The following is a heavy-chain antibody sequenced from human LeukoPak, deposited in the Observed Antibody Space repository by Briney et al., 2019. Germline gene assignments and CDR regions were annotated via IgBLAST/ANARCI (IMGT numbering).Heavy chain of an antibody. CDR1: GGAISSYY. J-gene: IGHJ6*03. CDR2: IYYSGST. V-gene: IGHV4-59*01. D-gene: IGHD6-13*01. Sequence: PSETLSLTCTVSGGAISSYYWTWFRQPPGKGLEGIGYIYYSGSTNYNPSPKSRVTISVDTSKNQFSLKLSSVTAADTAVYYCASVIAAAGTGLAYYYYYMDVWGKGTTVTVSS. CDR3: ASVIAAAGTGLAYYYYYMDV.